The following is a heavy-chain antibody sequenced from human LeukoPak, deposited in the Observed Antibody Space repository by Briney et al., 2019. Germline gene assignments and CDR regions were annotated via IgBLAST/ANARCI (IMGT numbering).Heavy chain of an antibody. D-gene: IGHD3-10*01. Sequence: GASVKVSCKASGYTFTGYYMQWVRQAPGQGLEWMVRINPNSGGTNYAQKFQGRVTMTRDTSISTAYMELSRLRSDDTAVYYCARGWFGELYGYYYYYMDVWGRGTTVTVSS. CDR1: GYTFTGYY. J-gene: IGHJ6*03. CDR3: ARGWFGELYGYYYYYMDV. V-gene: IGHV1-2*06. CDR2: INPNSGGT.